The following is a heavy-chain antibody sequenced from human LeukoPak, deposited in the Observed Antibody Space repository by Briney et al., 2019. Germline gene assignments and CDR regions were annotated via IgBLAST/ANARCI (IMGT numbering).Heavy chain of an antibody. CDR2: LGRTGEYK. J-gene: IGHJ4*02. D-gene: IGHD5-18*01. Sequence: PGGSLRLSCSASGFTYTDYSMSWVRQVPGKGLEWVSGLGRTGEYKYYADSVKGRFTISRDNAKNTLYLQMNSLGADDTAVYYCATVDTAPGNWGQGTLVTVSS. CDR1: GFTYTDYS. CDR3: ATVDTAPGN. V-gene: IGHV3-11*06.